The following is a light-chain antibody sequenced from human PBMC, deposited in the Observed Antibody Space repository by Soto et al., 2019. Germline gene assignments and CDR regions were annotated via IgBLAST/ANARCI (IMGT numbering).Light chain of an antibody. V-gene: IGKV3-11*01. CDR1: QSFRGL. J-gene: IGKJ1*01. Sequence: EVVLTKSPVTLSLSPGEIATLSCRASQSFRGLLAWYQQKPGQAPRLLIYDAYNRATGIPPRFSGSGSGTDFTLTISSLEPEDSAVYYCQQRHMWPITFGQGTKVDVK. CDR2: DAY. CDR3: QQRHMWPIT.